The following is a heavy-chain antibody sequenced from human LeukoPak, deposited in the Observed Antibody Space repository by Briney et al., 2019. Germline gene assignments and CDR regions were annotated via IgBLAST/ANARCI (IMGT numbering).Heavy chain of an antibody. CDR2: ISYDGSNK. D-gene: IGHD3-22*01. Sequence: GGSLRLSCAASGFTFSSYGMHWVRQAPGKGLEWVAVISYDGSNKYYADSVKGRFTISRDNSKNTLYLQMNSLRAEDTAVYYCAKDNGGLYDSSGYYLRYWGQGTLVTVSS. V-gene: IGHV3-30*18. J-gene: IGHJ4*02. CDR3: AKDNGGLYDSSGYYLRY. CDR1: GFTFSSYG.